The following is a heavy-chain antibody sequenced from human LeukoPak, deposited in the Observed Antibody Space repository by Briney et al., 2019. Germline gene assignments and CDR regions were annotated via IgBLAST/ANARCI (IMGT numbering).Heavy chain of an antibody. Sequence: GESLKISCKGFGYKFTSFWIGWVRQMPGKGLELMGIFYPGNSETRYSPSFQGQVTFSADKSLSTAYLQWSTLKASDTAMYYCASPYDTSGLDAFDIWGQGTMVTVSS. D-gene: IGHD3-22*01. CDR3: ASPYDTSGLDAFDI. J-gene: IGHJ3*02. CDR1: GYKFTSFW. V-gene: IGHV5-51*01. CDR2: FYPGNSET.